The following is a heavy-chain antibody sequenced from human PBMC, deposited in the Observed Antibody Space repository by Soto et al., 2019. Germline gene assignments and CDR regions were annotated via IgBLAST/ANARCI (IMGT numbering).Heavy chain of an antibody. CDR3: AREWFGEYF. CDR2: IGTTFDYI. Sequence: GGSLRLSCAASGFTFSRYSMTWFRQAPGKGLEWVSYIGTTFDYIFYADSVRGRFTISRDNAKNSLYLQMNSLIVEDTAVYYCAREWFGEYFWGQGTLVTVSS. V-gene: IGHV3-21*05. CDR1: GFTFSRYS. J-gene: IGHJ1*01. D-gene: IGHD3-10*01.